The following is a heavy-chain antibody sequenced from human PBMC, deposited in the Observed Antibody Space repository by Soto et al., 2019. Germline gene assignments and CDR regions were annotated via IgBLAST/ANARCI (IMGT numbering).Heavy chain of an antibody. CDR1: GFTFSSYA. D-gene: IGHD3-16*01. CDR2: ISYDGSNK. Sequence: GGSLRLSCAASGFTFSSYAMHWVRQAPGKGLEWVAVISYDGSNKYYADSLRGRFTVSRDNARNSLYLQIDSPGVEDTAVYYCATPYYFNHWGPGTQVTVSS. CDR3: ATPYYFNH. J-gene: IGHJ1*01. V-gene: IGHV3-30-3*01.